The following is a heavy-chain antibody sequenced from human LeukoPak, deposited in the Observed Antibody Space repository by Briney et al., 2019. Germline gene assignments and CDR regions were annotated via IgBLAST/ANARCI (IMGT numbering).Heavy chain of an antibody. CDR2: ISYDGSNK. J-gene: IGHJ3*02. D-gene: IGHD4-23*01. Sequence: PGGSLTLSCAASGFTFSSYAMHWVRQAPGKGLEWVAVISYDGSNKYYADSVKGRFTISRDNSKNTLYLQMNSLRAEDTAVYYCARDLKGPVNDVFDMWGQGTMVTVSS. V-gene: IGHV3-30-3*01. CDR1: GFTFSSYA. CDR3: ARDLKGPVNDVFDM.